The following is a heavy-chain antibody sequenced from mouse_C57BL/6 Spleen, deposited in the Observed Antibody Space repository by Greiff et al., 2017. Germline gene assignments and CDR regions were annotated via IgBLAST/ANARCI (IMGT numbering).Heavy chain of an antibody. V-gene: IGHV1-81*01. CDR2: VYPRSGNT. J-gene: IGHJ2*01. CDR1: GYTFTSYG. D-gene: IGHD3-2*02. Sequence: VKLMESGAELARPGASVKLSCKASGYTFTSYGISWVKQRTGQGLEWIGEVYPRSGNTYYNEKFKGKATLTADKSSSTAYMELRSLTSEDSAVYFCARGGTAQAPSLGYWGQGTTLTVSS. CDR3: ARGGTAQAPSLGY.